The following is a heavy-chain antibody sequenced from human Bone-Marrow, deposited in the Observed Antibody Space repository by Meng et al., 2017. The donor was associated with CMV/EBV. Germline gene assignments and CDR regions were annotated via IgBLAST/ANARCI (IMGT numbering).Heavy chain of an antibody. Sequence: GESLKISCAASGFTFSNCEMHWVRQAPGEGLEWVTFISYDGSREYYADSVRGRFTISRDNSKNTLYLQMNSLRSEDTALYYCTRDFSNNYCIDYWGQGTLVTVSS. V-gene: IGHV3-30*04. CDR3: TRDFSNNYCIDY. D-gene: IGHD4-11*01. J-gene: IGHJ4*02. CDR1: GFTFSNCE. CDR2: ISYDGSRE.